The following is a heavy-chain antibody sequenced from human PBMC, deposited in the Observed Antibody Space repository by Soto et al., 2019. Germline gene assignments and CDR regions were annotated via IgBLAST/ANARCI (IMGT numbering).Heavy chain of an antibody. CDR1: GFTFSSYG. D-gene: IGHD4-17*01. J-gene: IGHJ4*02. CDR2: IWYDGSNK. CDR3: AREYDYGAFNFDY. Sequence: PGGSLRLSCAASGFTFSSYGMHWVRQAPGKGLEWVAVIWYDGSNKYYADSVKGRFTISRDNSKNTLYLQMNSLRAEDTAVYYWAREYDYGAFNFDYWGQGTLVTVSS. V-gene: IGHV3-33*01.